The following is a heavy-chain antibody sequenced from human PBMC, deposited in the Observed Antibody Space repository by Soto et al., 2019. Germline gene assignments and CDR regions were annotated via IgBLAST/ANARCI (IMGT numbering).Heavy chain of an antibody. CDR1: GFTFSNYG. J-gene: IGHJ4*02. D-gene: IGHD5-12*01. CDR3: AKESRGATARNFDY. CDR2: ISYDGREK. Sequence: GGSLRLSCAASGFTFSNYGMHWVRQAPGKGLEWVAVISYDGREKYYSDSVKGRFTISRDDSTNTLSLQMNSLRTEDTAVYYCAKESRGATARNFDYWGQGTLVTVSS. V-gene: IGHV3-30*18.